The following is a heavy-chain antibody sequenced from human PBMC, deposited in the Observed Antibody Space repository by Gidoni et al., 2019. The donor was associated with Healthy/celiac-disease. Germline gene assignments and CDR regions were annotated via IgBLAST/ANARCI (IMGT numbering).Heavy chain of an antibody. D-gene: IGHD6-19*01. CDR2: IIPIFGTA. J-gene: IGHJ5*02. CDR3: ARVTGYSSGWTLKYNWFDP. V-gene: IGHV1-69*01. CDR1: GGTFSSYA. Sequence: QVQLVQSGAEVKKPGSSVKVSCKASGGTFSSYAISWVRQAPGQGLEWMGGIIPIFGTANYAQKFQGRVTITADESTSTAYMELSSLRSEDTAVYYCARVTGYSSGWTLKYNWFDPWGQGTLVTVSS.